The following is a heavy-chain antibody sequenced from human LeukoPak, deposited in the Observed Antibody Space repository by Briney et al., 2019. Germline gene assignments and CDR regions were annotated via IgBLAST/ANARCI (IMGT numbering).Heavy chain of an antibody. D-gene: IGHD2-8*02. CDR2: ISFSGIT. Sequence: KSSETLSLTCTVSGGSISSNGYYWNWIRQHPGKGLEWIGHISFSGITYYNPSLKSRITISIDTSKNQLSLKLNSVTAADTAVYYCARAAGVVYNWFAPWGQGTLVTVSS. CDR1: GGSISSNGYY. J-gene: IGHJ5*02. V-gene: IGHV4-31*03. CDR3: ARAAGVVYNWFAP.